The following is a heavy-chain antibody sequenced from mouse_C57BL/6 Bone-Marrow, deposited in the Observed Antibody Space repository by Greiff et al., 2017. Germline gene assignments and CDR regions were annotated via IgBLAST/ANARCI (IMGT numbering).Heavy chain of an antibody. J-gene: IGHJ2*01. Sequence: EVNLVESGGGLVQPGGSLCLSCAASGFTFTDDYLCWVRRPPGKALEWLGFIRNKANGYTTEYSASLKGRFTISRDNSQSILYLQMNALRAEDSATNYCARYIRRIGFYYWGQGTTLTVSA. V-gene: IGHV7-3*01. CDR3: ARYIRRIGFYY. CDR2: IRNKANGYTT. CDR1: GFTFTDDY.